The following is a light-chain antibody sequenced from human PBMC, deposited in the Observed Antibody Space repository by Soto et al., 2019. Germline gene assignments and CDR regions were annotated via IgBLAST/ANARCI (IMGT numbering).Light chain of an antibody. V-gene: IGKV1-5*03. CDR1: QSIDTW. Sequence: DITMTQSPSTLAASVGDRVSLTCRASQSIDTWLAWYQQKPGKAPNLLIYKASTLKSGVPSRFSGSGSGTEFTLTISSLQPDDFATYYCQHYNSYSEAFGQGTKVDIK. J-gene: IGKJ1*01. CDR3: QHYNSYSEA. CDR2: KAS.